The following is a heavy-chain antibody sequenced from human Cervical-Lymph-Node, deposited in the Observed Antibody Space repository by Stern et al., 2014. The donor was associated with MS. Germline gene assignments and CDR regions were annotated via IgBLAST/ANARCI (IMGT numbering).Heavy chain of an antibody. CDR3: VKGGVWQLPNAFDH. J-gene: IGHJ4*02. CDR2: ISGNRGRI. Sequence: EVQLVESGGGLVQPGRSLRVSCAASGFSFDDYAMHWVRQAPGQGLEWVSGISGNRGRIGYADSVKSRFTDSRDNAKSSLFLQMNSLRSEDTALYYCVKGGVWQLPNAFDHWGQGTLVTVSS. V-gene: IGHV3-9*01. D-gene: IGHD6-6*01. CDR1: GFSFDDYA.